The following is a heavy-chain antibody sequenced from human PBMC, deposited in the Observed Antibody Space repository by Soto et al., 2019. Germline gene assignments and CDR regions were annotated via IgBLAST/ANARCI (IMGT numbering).Heavy chain of an antibody. V-gene: IGHV1-69*02. CDR1: GGTFSSYT. J-gene: IGHJ6*02. Sequence: QVQLVQSGAEVKKPGSSVKVSCKASGGTFSSYTISWVRQAPGQGLEWMGRIIPILGIANYAQKFQGRVTITAGKXXSTDYMELSSLRSEDTAVYYCASTFGEPSGYGMDVWGQGTTVTVSS. CDR2: IIPILGIA. D-gene: IGHD3-16*01. CDR3: ASTFGEPSGYGMDV.